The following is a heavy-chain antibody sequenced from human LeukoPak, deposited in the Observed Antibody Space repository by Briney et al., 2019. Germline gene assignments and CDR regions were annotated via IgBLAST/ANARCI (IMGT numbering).Heavy chain of an antibody. V-gene: IGHV4-39*02. J-gene: IGHJ5*02. Sequence: SETLSLTCAVAGGSISGSHHYWGWPRQPPGKGLQWIGTIFSSGSTYYNSSLRTRLLISIHKSKSHFSLHLSSATAADTAVYYCARIIRLTGYYSNPRSGSFDLWGQGTLVTVSS. CDR2: IFSSGST. CDR1: GGSISGSHHY. D-gene: IGHD3-9*01. CDR3: ARIIRLTGYYSNPRSGSFDL.